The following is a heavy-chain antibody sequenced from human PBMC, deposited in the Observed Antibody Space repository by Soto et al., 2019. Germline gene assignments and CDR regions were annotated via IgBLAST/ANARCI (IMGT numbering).Heavy chain of an antibody. V-gene: IGHV3-23*01. CDR3: AKVHGYDYVWGSYLDY. D-gene: IGHD3-16*02. Sequence: EVQLLESGGGLVQPEGSLRLSCAASGFTFTNYAVSWVRQAPGKGLEWVSTISSSGSSTYYADSVRGRFTISRDNSKNTLYLQMNSLRAEDTAVYYCAKVHGYDYVWGSYLDYWGQGTLVTVSS. CDR2: ISSSGSST. J-gene: IGHJ4*02. CDR1: GFTFTNYA.